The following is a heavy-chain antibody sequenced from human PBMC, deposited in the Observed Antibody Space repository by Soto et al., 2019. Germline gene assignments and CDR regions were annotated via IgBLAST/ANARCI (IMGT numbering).Heavy chain of an antibody. CDR3: AAPNTGYCSGGSCAKHNYYYMDV. J-gene: IGHJ6*03. Sequence: SVKVSCKASGFTFTSSSMQWVRQARGQRLEWIGWIVVGSGNTNYAQKFQERVTITRDMSTSTAYMELSSLRSEDTAVYYCAAPNTGYCSGGSCAKHNYYYMDVWGKGTTVSVSS. V-gene: IGHV1-58*02. D-gene: IGHD2-15*01. CDR2: IVVGSGNT. CDR1: GFTFTSSS.